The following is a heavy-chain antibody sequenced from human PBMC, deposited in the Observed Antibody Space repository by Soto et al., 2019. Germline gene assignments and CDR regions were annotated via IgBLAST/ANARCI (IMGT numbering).Heavy chain of an antibody. CDR2: VSTNDDRT. Sequence: ASVKVSCKTSGYIFTAYGLAWLRQDPGQRPEWMGWVSTNDDRTNYAQKFQDRVTMTTDRSTTTTSMELRSLRPDDTAVYYCARELSTESSAYYSFAFWGQGTLVTVSS. D-gene: IGHD3-22*01. J-gene: IGHJ4*02. V-gene: IGHV1-18*01. CDR1: GYIFTAYG. CDR3: ARELSTESSAYYSFAF.